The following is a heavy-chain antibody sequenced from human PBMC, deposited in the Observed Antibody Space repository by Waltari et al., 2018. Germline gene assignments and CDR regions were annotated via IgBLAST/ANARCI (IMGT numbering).Heavy chain of an antibody. CDR3: ATGRDYDYGDYAAYGMDV. CDR1: GYTLTELS. V-gene: IGHV1-24*01. J-gene: IGHJ6*02. CDR2: FDPEDGET. Sequence: QVQLVQSGAEVKKPGASVKVSCKVSGYTLTELSMHWLRQAPGKGLEWMGGFDPEDGETIYAQKFQGRVTMTEDTSTDTAYMELSSLRSEDTAVYYCATGRDYDYGDYAAYGMDVWGQGTTVTVSS. D-gene: IGHD4-17*01.